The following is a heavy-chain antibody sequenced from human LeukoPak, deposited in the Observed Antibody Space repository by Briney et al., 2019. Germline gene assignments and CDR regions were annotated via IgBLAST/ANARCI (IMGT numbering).Heavy chain of an antibody. V-gene: IGHV3-11*01. CDR1: GFTFRDYY. CDR2: ISSSGSTI. CDR3: ARDGAVAAFFDY. Sequence: GGPLRLSCAASGFTFRDYYTSWIRQAPGKGVEGVSYISSSGSTIYYADSVKGRFTISRDNAKDSLYPQMNSLRAEDTAVYYCARDGAVAAFFDYWGQGTLVTVSS. D-gene: IGHD6-19*01. J-gene: IGHJ4*02.